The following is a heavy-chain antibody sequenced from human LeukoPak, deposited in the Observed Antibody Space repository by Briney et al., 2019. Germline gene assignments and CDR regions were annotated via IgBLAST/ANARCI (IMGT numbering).Heavy chain of an antibody. J-gene: IGHJ4*02. Sequence: SETLSLTCTVSGGSISPYYWSWIRQPPGKGLEWIGYIYYSGSTNYNPSLKSRVTMSVDTSKNQFSLKLSSVTAADTAVHYCARDFNDFWSVYIDYWGQGTLVTVSS. V-gene: IGHV4-59*12. D-gene: IGHD3-3*01. CDR1: GGSISPYY. CDR2: IYYSGST. CDR3: ARDFNDFWSVYIDY.